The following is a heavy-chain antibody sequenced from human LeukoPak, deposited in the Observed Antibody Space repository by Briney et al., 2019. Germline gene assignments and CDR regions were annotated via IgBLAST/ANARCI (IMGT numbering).Heavy chain of an antibody. CDR2: IWYDGSNK. V-gene: IGHV3-33*01. J-gene: IGHJ4*02. Sequence: HPGGSLRLSCAASGFTFSSYGMHWVRQAPGKGLEWVAVIWYDGSNKYFADSVKGRFTISRDNSKNTLYLQMNSLRAEGTTVYYCARDSEGYYDSSGYYLDYWGQGTLVTVSS. D-gene: IGHD3-22*01. CDR3: ARDSEGYYDSSGYYLDY. CDR1: GFTFSSYG.